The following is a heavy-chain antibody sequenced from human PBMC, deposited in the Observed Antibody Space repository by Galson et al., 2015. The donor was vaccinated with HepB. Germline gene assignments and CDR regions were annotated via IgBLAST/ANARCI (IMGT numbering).Heavy chain of an antibody. CDR2: IYPGDSDT. V-gene: IGHV5-51*01. CDR3: ASSQTRYLYSSSSFDY. CDR1: GYIFTSYW. Sequence: QSGAEVKKPGESLKISCKGSGYIFTSYWIGWVRQMPGKGLEWMGIIYPGDSDTRYSPSFQGQVTISADKSISTAYLQWSSLKASDTAVYYCASSQTRYLYSSSSFDYWGQGTLVTVSS. J-gene: IGHJ4*02. D-gene: IGHD6-13*01.